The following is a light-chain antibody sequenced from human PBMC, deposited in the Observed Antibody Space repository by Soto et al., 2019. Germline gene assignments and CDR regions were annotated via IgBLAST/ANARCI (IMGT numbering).Light chain of an antibody. CDR2: EGS. Sequence: QSALTQPASVSGSPGQSITISCTGTSSDVGSYNFVSWYQQHPGKAPKLMIYEGSKRPSGVSNRFSGSKSGNTASLTISGLQAEDEAEYFCCSYADSTTLVFGGGTKVTVL. CDR1: SSDVGSYNF. J-gene: IGLJ2*01. CDR3: CSYADSTTLV. V-gene: IGLV2-23*01.